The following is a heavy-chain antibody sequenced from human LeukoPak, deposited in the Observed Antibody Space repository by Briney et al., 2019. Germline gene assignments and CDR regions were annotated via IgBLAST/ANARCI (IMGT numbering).Heavy chain of an antibody. CDR2: IRGSGGST. V-gene: IGHV3-23*01. CDR3: AKDSNGDYGVEYFQH. J-gene: IGHJ1*01. Sequence: PGGSLRLSCAASGFTFSSYAMSWVRQAPGKGLGWVSAIRGSGGSTYYADSVKGRFTISRDNSKNTLYLQMNSLRVEDTARYYCAKDSNGDYGVEYFQHWGQGTLVTVSS. D-gene: IGHD4-17*01. CDR1: GFTFSSYA.